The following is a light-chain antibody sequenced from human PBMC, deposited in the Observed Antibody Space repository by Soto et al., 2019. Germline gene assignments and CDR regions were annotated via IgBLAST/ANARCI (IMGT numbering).Light chain of an antibody. Sequence: EIVLTQSPAPLSLSPGERATLSCRASQSVSTYLVWYQQKPGQAPRLLIYDASNRATGIPARFSGSGSGTDFTLTISSLEPEDFAVYYCQQSSNWPLTFGGGTKVEIK. CDR3: QQSSNWPLT. J-gene: IGKJ4*01. CDR1: QSVSTY. V-gene: IGKV3-11*01. CDR2: DAS.